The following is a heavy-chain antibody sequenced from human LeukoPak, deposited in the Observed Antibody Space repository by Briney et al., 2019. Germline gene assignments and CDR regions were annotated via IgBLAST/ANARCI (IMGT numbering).Heavy chain of an antibody. Sequence: ASVKVSCKASGYTFTSYYMHWVRQAPGQGLEWMGIINPSGGSTSYAQKFQGRVTITADKSTSTAYMELSSLRSEDTAVYYCARATTVTTTRTEYYYYYYYMDVWGKGTTVTVSS. CDR2: INPSGGST. J-gene: IGHJ6*03. D-gene: IGHD4-17*01. V-gene: IGHV1-46*01. CDR3: ARATTVTTTRTEYYYYYYYMDV. CDR1: GYTFTSYY.